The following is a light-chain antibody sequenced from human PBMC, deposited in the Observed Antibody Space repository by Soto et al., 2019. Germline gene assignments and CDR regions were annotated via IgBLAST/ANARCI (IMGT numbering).Light chain of an antibody. Sequence: EIVLTHSPGTLSLSPGEEAVLSCRASHIITSNLLAWYRHKPGQAPRLLIYAASTRATGIPARFSGSGSGTDFTLTISRLEPEDFAMYYCQQYGDSEYTFGQGTSLEIK. CDR2: AAS. V-gene: IGKV3-20*01. CDR3: QQYGDSEYT. CDR1: HIITSNL. J-gene: IGKJ2*01.